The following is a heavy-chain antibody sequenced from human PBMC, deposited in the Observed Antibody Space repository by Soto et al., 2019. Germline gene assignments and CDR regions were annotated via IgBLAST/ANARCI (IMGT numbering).Heavy chain of an antibody. Sequence: QVQLVQSGAEVKNPGASVKLSCKASGYTFTNYYLHWVRQAPGQGLEWVGMINPSARSASYAQKWRGRLTRDRDTSTTTVYMELSRLTSEDTAVYYCARDNSAANGVLDHWGLGTLVTVSS. CDR3: ARDNSAANGVLDH. CDR1: GYTFTNYY. V-gene: IGHV1-46*04. J-gene: IGHJ4*02. CDR2: INPSARSA. D-gene: IGHD1-1*01.